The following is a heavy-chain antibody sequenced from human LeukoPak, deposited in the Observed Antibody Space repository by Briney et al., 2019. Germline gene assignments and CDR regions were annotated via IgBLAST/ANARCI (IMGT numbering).Heavy chain of an antibody. CDR1: GFTFSSYA. Sequence: GGSLRLSCSASGFTFSSYAMSSGRQAPGRGLGWVSAISGSGGSTYYADSVNGRFTISRDNSKNTLYMQMNSLRAEDPAVYYCAKEIGGLLWFGELFDYYCGMDVWGQGTTVTVSS. J-gene: IGHJ6*02. D-gene: IGHD3-10*01. V-gene: IGHV3-23*01. CDR2: ISGSGGST. CDR3: AKEIGGLLWFGELFDYYCGMDV.